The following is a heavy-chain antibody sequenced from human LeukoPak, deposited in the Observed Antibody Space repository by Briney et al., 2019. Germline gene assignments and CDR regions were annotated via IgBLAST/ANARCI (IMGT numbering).Heavy chain of an antibody. CDR1: GFTVSSNY. J-gene: IGHJ4*02. CDR3: ARDRTHSSSSSTWLDY. CDR2: IYTGGST. D-gene: IGHD6-13*01. V-gene: IGHV3-66*01. Sequence: GGSLRLSCAASGFTVSSNYMSWVRQAPGKGLEWVSIIYTGGSTYYADSVKGRFTISRDNSRNSLYLQMNSLRAEDTAVYYCARDRTHSSSSSTWLDYWGQGTLVTVSS.